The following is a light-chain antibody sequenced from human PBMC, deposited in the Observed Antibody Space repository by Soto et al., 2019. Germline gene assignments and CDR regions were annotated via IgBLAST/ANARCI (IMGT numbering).Light chain of an antibody. J-gene: IGKJ1*01. CDR3: QQYGSSPWT. Sequence: DIQMTQSPSTLSASVGDRVTITCRASQSISIWLAWYQQKPGKAPKLLIYKASTLKSGVPSRFSGSGSGTDFTLTIKRLEPEDFAVYYCQQYGSSPWTFGQGTKVDI. CDR1: QSISIW. CDR2: KAS. V-gene: IGKV1-5*03.